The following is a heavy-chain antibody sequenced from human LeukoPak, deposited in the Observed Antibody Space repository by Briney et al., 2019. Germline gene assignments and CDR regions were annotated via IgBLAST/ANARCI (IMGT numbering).Heavy chain of an antibody. CDR2: IGPTGSKT. J-gene: IGHJ5*02. V-gene: IGHV3-48*04. CDR3: ARGRNWFDP. CDR1: GFTFSSYA. Sequence: GGSLRLSCAASGFTFSSYALSWVRQAPGKGLEWIAYIGPTGSKTSYVESVKGRFIISRDNAENSLYLQMNSLRADDTAVYYCARGRNWFDPWGQGTLVTVSS.